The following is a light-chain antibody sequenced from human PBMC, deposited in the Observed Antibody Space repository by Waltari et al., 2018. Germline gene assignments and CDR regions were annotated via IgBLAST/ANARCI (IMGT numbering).Light chain of an antibody. Sequence: QTVVTQEPSLTVSPGGTVTLTCASSTGPVASAHYPSWFQQMPGQAPRALIFSSTNKYSCTPSRFSGSLLGGKAALTLSSVQPEDEADYYGLLHFGGDQLVFGGGTRLTVL. CDR3: LLHFGGDQLV. CDR2: SST. V-gene: IGLV7-43*01. J-gene: IGLJ3*02. CDR1: TGPVASAHY.